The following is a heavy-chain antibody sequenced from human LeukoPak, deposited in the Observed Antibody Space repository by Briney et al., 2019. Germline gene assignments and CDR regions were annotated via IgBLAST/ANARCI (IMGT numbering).Heavy chain of an antibody. D-gene: IGHD2-2*01. J-gene: IGHJ6*02. CDR1: GYIFTSYA. V-gene: IGHV1-3*01. CDR2: INAGNGNT. Sequence: GASVKVSCKPSGYIFTSYAIHWVRQAPGQSLECMGWINAGNGNTQYLQNFQGRVTFTWDTSANTGYMELSSLRSEDTAVYYCASSSSTNWGVYFFAKDVWGQGTTVTVSS. CDR3: ASSSSTNWGVYFFAKDV.